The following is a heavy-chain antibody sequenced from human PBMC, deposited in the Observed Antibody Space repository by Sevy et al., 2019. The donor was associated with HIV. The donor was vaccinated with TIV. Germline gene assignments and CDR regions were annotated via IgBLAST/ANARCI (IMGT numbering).Heavy chain of an antibody. D-gene: IGHD1-26*01. V-gene: IGHV4-59*08. Sequence: SDTLSLTCTVSGGSITSLYWNWIRQPPGKGLEWIANIYYNGHINYNPSLKSRVTLSLDTSKNQFSLRLSSVTATDTAMYYCAGENAWGRGYSWGQGTLVTVSS. CDR3: AGENAWGRGYS. CDR1: GGSITSLY. J-gene: IGHJ4*02. CDR2: IYYNGHI.